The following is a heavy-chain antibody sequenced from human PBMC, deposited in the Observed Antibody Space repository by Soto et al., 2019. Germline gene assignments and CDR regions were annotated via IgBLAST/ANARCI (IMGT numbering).Heavy chain of an antibody. D-gene: IGHD2-2*01. CDR2: ISGSGGST. V-gene: IGHV3-23*01. Sequence: GGSLSLSCAASGFTFSSYAMSWVRQAPGKGLEWVSAISGSGGSTYYAGSVKGRFTISRDNSKNTLYLQMNSLRAEDTAVYYCAKDGVVPAAPSDMYNWFDPWGQGTLVTVSS. J-gene: IGHJ5*02. CDR3: AKDGVVPAAPSDMYNWFDP. CDR1: GFTFSSYA.